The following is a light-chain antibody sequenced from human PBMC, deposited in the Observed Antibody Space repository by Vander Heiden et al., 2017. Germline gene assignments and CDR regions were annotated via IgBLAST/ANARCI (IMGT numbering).Light chain of an antibody. Sequence: QSALTQPASVSGSPGQSITISCTGTSSDVGGYNYVAGYQQHPGKAPKLMIYEVSNRPSGVSNRFSGSKSGNTAALTISGLQAEDEADYYCISYTSSSTLVFGGGTKLTVL. CDR2: EVS. CDR1: SSDVGGYNY. CDR3: ISYTSSSTLV. V-gene: IGLV2-14*01. J-gene: IGLJ2*01.